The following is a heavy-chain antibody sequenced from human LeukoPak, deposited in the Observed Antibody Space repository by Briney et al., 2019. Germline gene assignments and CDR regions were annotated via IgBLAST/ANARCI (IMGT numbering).Heavy chain of an antibody. D-gene: IGHD3-9*01. CDR1: GYTFTSYG. CDR3: ARVSHYDILTGYYLPLGEPFDY. J-gene: IGHJ4*02. CDR2: ISAYNGNT. Sequence: ASVKVSCKASGYTFTSYGISCVRQAPGQGLEWMGWISAYNGNTNYAQKLQGRVTMTTDTSTSTAYMELRSLRSDDTAVYYCARVSHYDILTGYYLPLGEPFDYWGQGTLVTVSS. V-gene: IGHV1-18*01.